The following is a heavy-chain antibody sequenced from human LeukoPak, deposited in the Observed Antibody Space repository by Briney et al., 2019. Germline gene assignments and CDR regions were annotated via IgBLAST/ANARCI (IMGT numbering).Heavy chain of an antibody. D-gene: IGHD5-12*01. CDR2: INPNSGGT. CDR1: GYTFTGYY. CDR3: ARGADIVATTYFDY. J-gene: IGHJ4*02. Sequence: GASVKVSCKASGYTFTGYYMHWVRQAPGQGLEWMGWINPNSGGTNYAQKFQGRVTMTRDTSISTAYMELSRLRSDDTAVYYCARGADIVATTYFDYWGQGTLVTVSS. V-gene: IGHV1-2*02.